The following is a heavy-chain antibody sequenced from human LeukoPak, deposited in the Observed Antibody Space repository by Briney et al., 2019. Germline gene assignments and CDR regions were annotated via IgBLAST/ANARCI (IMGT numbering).Heavy chain of an antibody. V-gene: IGHV4-39*07. CDR3: ARSMVTTDRNFDH. CDR1: GGSITSSPYH. J-gene: IGHJ4*01. CDR2: VSHTGAT. Sequence: SETLSLTCTVSGGSITSSPYHWAWIRQPPGRGPEWIGTVSHTGATQYSPSLTSRVTISLDTSKNQFSLSLNTVTAADTAIFYCARSMVTTDRNFDHWGQGTLVTVSS. D-gene: IGHD2-21*02.